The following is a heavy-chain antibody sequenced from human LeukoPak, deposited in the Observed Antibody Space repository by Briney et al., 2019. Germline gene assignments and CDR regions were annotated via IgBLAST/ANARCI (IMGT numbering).Heavy chain of an antibody. CDR2: IYYSGSA. CDR3: ARVEYGFGFLSWFDP. D-gene: IGHD5-18*01. J-gene: IGHJ5*02. Sequence: SETLSLTCTVSGGSISSFYWSWIRQPPGKGLEWIGHIYYSGSATYNPSLESRVSISVDTSKNQFSLKVNSVTAADTAVYYCARVEYGFGFLSWFDPWGQGTLATVSS. CDR1: GGSISSFY. V-gene: IGHV4-59*01.